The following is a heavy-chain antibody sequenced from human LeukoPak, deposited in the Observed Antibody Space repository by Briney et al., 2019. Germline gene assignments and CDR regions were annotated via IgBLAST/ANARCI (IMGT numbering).Heavy chain of an antibody. J-gene: IGHJ4*02. CDR3: AKDNYYDSSGYYIH. CDR1: GFTFSSYA. CDR2: ISGSGGST. D-gene: IGHD3-22*01. Sequence: GGSLRLSCAASGFTFSSYAMSWVRQAPGKGLEWVSAISGSGGSTYYADSVKGRFTISRDNSKNTLYLQMNSLRAEDTAVYCCAKDNYYDSSGYYIHWGRGTLVTVSS. V-gene: IGHV3-23*01.